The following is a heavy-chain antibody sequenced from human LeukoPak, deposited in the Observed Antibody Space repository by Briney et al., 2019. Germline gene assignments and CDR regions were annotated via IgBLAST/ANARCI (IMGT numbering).Heavy chain of an antibody. J-gene: IGHJ6*02. V-gene: IGHV4-39*01. D-gene: IGHD6-13*01. CDR2: IYYSGST. CDR3: ASPLVQYSSSSYYYYGMDV. Sequence: PSETLSLTCTVSGGSISSSSYYWGWIRQPPGKGLEWIRSIYYSGSTYYNPSLKSRVTISVDTSKNQFSLKLSSVTAADTAVYYCASPLVQYSSSSYYYYGMDVWGQGTTVTVSS. CDR1: GGSISSSSYY.